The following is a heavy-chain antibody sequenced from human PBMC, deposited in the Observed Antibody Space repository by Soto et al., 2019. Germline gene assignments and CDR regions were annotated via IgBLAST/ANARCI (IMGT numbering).Heavy chain of an antibody. D-gene: IGHD3-3*01. Sequence: QTGGSLRLSCAASGFIFRSYGMSWVRQAPGKGLEWVAVIWYDGSKKYYADSVKGRFTISRDNSKSTLYLQMNSLRPEDTAIYYCASLDERGYWGQGTLVTVSS. CDR3: ASLDERGY. J-gene: IGHJ4*02. CDR2: IWYDGSKK. V-gene: IGHV3-33*01. CDR1: GFIFRSYG.